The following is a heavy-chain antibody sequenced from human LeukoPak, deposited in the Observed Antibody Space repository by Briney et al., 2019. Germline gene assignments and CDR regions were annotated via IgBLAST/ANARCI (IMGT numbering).Heavy chain of an antibody. CDR1: GGTFSSYA. D-gene: IGHD3-22*01. CDR2: IIPIFGTA. CDR3: ASTKSYYDSAPYYY. V-gene: IGHV1-69*05. Sequence: ASVKVSCKASGGTFSSYAISWVRQAPGQGLEWMGRIIPIFGTANYAQKFQGRVTITTDESTSTAYMELSSLRSEDTAVYYWASTKSYYDSAPYYYWGQGTLVTASS. J-gene: IGHJ4*02.